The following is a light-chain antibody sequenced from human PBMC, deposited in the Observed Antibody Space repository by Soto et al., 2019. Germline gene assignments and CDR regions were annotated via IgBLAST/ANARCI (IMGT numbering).Light chain of an antibody. CDR2: GNS. J-gene: IGLJ2*01. V-gene: IGLV1-40*01. CDR3: QSYDSSLSGHVV. CDR1: SSNIGAGYD. Sequence: QSVLTQPPSVSGGPGQRVTISCTGSSSNIGAGYDVHWYQQLPGTAPKLLIYGNSNRPSGVPDRFSGSKSGTSASLAITGLQAEDEADYYCQSYDSSLSGHVVFGGGTKLTVL.